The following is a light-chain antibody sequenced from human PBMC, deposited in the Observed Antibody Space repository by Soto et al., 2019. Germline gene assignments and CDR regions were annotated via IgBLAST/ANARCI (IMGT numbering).Light chain of an antibody. J-gene: IGKJ5*01. V-gene: IGKV3-20*01. CDR2: AAS. CDR1: QSVSSY. CDR3: QQYGSSPIT. Sequence: EIVLTHSPATLSLAPVERATLSGMASQSVSSYLAWYQQKPGQAPRLLIYAASTRATGIPARFSGSGSGTEFTLTISRLEPEDFAVYYCQQYGSSPITFGQGTRLEI.